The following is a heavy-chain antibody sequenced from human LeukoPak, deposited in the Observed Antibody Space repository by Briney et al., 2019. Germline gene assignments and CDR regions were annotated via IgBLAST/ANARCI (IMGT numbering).Heavy chain of an antibody. V-gene: IGHV4-59*08. CDR2: TYYSGST. D-gene: IGHD3-22*01. J-gene: IGHJ5*02. CDR1: GGSISSYY. Sequence: SETLSLTCTVSGGSISSYYWSWIRQPPGKGLEWIGYTYYSGSTYYNPSLKNRVSISVDTSKNQFSLNLSSVTAADTAVYYCARPYYYDSRIDPWGQGTLVTVSS. CDR3: ARPYYYDSRIDP.